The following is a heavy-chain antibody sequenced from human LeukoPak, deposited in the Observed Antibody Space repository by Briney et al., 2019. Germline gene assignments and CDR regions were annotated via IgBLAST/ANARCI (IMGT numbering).Heavy chain of an antibody. CDR3: ARATYYYDNDAFDI. CDR2: INPNSGGT. V-gene: IGHV1-2*02. CDR1: GYTFSSYG. J-gene: IGHJ3*02. D-gene: IGHD3-22*01. Sequence: ASVKVSCKASGYTFSSYGISWVRQAPGQGLEWMGWINPNSGGTNYAQKFQGRVTMTRDTSISTAYMELSRLRSDDTAVYYCARATYYYDNDAFDIWGQGTMVTVSS.